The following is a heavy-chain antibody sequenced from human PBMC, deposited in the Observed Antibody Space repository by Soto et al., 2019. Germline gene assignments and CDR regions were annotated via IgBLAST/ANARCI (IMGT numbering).Heavy chain of an antibody. J-gene: IGHJ6*04. D-gene: IGHD3-9*01. CDR1: GGSISSSSYY. V-gene: IGHV4-39*01. Sequence: TSETLSLTCTVSGGSISSSSYYWGWIRQPPGKGLEWIGSIYYSGSTYYNPSLKSRVTISVDTSKNQFSLKLSSVTAADTALYYCATTTTYYDSMSGHPPYYYGMDVWGKGTTVTVSS. CDR2: IYYSGST. CDR3: ATTTTYYDSMSGHPPYYYGMDV.